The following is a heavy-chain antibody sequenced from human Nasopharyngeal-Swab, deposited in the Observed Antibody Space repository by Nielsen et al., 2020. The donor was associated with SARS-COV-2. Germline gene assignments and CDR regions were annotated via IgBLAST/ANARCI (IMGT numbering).Heavy chain of an antibody. Sequence: GGSLRLSCAASGFTFSSYGMHWVRQAPGKGLGWVAVIWYDGSNKYYADSVKGRFTISRDNSKNTLYLQMNSLRAEDTAVYYCARELAAAGTGGNWGQGTLVTVSS. CDR2: IWYDGSNK. V-gene: IGHV3-33*01. D-gene: IGHD6-13*01. CDR3: ARELAAAGTGGN. J-gene: IGHJ4*02. CDR1: GFTFSSYG.